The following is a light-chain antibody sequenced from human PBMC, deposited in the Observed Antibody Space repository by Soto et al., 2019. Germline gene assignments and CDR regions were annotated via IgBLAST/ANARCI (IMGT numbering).Light chain of an antibody. J-gene: IGKJ5*01. CDR1: RSVPND. CDR2: YIS. Sequence: EIVLTQSPGTLSLSPGERATLSCRASRSVPNDYVSWYQQKPGQPPRLLIYYISTRATGIPARFSGSGSGTEFTLTINSLQSEDSAVYYCQQHNQWPITFGQGTRLEI. V-gene: IGKV3D-15*01. CDR3: QQHNQWPIT.